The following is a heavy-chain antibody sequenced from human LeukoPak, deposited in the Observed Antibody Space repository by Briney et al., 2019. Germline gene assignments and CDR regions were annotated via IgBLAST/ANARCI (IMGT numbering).Heavy chain of an antibody. CDR3: AREYYGMDV. Sequence: SETLSLTCTVSGGSISGYYWTWIRQTPGKGLEWIGDVYDSGSTRNNPPLKSRLTISVDTSKNQFSLNLTSVTAADTAVYYCAREYYGMDVWGQGTTVTVSS. J-gene: IGHJ6*02. CDR2: VYDSGST. CDR1: GGSISGYY. V-gene: IGHV4-59*01.